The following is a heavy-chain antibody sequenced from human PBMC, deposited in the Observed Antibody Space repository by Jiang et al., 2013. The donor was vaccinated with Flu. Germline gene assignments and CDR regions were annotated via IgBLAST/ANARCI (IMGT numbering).Heavy chain of an antibody. Sequence: SGFSLSTSGMCVSWIRQPPGKALEWLALIDWDDDKYYSTSLKTRLTISKDTSKNQVVLTMTNMDPVDTATYYCARRNYYDSSELFDYWGQGTLVTVSS. CDR3: ARRNYYDSSELFDY. D-gene: IGHD3-22*01. CDR1: GFSLSTSGMC. V-gene: IGHV2-70*01. J-gene: IGHJ4*02. CDR2: IDWDDDK.